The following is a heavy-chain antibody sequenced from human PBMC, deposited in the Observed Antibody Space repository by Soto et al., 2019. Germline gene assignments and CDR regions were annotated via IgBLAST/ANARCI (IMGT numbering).Heavy chain of an antibody. D-gene: IGHD1-1*01. CDR2: IYYSGTT. CDR3: SRAVETGGNWFDP. J-gene: IGHJ5*02. CDR1: GGSIRSYY. V-gene: IGHV4-59*01. Sequence: SETLSLTCTVSGGSIRSYYWSWIRQPPGKGLEWIGHIYYSGTTNYNPSLKSRITMSVDTSKNQFSLKLSSVTAADTAVYYCSRAVETGGNWFDPWGQGTLVTVSS.